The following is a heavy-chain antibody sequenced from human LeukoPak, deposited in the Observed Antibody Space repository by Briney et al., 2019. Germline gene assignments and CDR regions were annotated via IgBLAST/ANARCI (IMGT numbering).Heavy chain of an antibody. CDR3: AKAVSCSSTSCYRSYGMDV. CDR1: GFTFSSYG. CDR2: IWYDGSKT. V-gene: IGHV3-33*06. J-gene: IGHJ6*02. Sequence: GGSLRLSCAASGFTFSSYGMHWVRQAPGKGLEWVAVIWYDGSKTYYADSVKGRFTISRDNSKNTLYLQMNSLRAEDTAVYYCAKAVSCSSTSCYRSYGMDVWGQGTTVTVSS. D-gene: IGHD2-2*02.